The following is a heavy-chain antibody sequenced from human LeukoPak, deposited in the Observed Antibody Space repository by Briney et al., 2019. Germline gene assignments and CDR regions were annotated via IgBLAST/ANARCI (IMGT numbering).Heavy chain of an antibody. J-gene: IGHJ2*01. Sequence: KSSETLSLTCTVSGGSISSSSYYWGWIRQPPGKGLEWIGSIYYSGSTYYNPSLKSRVTISVDTSKNQFSLKLSSVTAADTAVYYCAREKYQLLSLVRYFDLWGRGTLVTVSS. CDR3: AREKYQLLSLVRYFDL. CDR2: IYYSGST. D-gene: IGHD2-2*01. CDR1: GGSISSSSYY. V-gene: IGHV4-39*07.